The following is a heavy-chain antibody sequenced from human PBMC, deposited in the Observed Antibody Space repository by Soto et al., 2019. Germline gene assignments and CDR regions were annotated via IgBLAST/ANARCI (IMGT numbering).Heavy chain of an antibody. CDR2: ISAYNGNT. CDR1: GYTFTSYG. D-gene: IGHD4-17*01. V-gene: IGHV1-18*01. CDR3: ARANYGDYVYYFDY. Sequence: GASVKVSCKASGYTFTSYGISWVRQAPGQGLEWMGWISAYNGNTNYAQKLQGRVTMTTDTSTSTAYMELRSLRSDDTAVYYCARANYGDYVYYFDYWGQGTLVTVSS. J-gene: IGHJ4*02.